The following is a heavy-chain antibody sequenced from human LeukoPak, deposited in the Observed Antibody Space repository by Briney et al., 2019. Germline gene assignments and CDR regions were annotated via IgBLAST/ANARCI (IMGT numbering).Heavy chain of an antibody. J-gene: IGHJ4*02. D-gene: IGHD3-22*01. CDR1: GYTFTSYY. Sequence: GASVKVSCKASGYTFTSYYMHWVRQAPGQGLEWMGTINPSGGSTSYAQKFQGRVTMTRDTSTSTVYMELSSLRSEDTAVYYCARASRARYYYDSSGYYHNYYFDYWGQGTLVTVSS. V-gene: IGHV1-46*01. CDR2: INPSGGST. CDR3: ARASRARYYYDSSGYYHNYYFDY.